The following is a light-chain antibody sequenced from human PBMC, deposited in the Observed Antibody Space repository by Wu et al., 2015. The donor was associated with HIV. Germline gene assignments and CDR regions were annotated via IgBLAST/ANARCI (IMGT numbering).Light chain of an antibody. CDR1: QRLSSRS. J-gene: IGKJ5*01. CDR3: QQYGDSPIT. CDR2: GAS. V-gene: IGKV3-20*01. Sequence: EIVLRQFPSTQSLSPGERALFSCRASQRLSSRSLAWYQQKRGQPPRLLISGASIRATGIPDKFSGAGAGTDFSLIISGLEPEDSAVYYCQQYGDSPITFGQGTRLEIE.